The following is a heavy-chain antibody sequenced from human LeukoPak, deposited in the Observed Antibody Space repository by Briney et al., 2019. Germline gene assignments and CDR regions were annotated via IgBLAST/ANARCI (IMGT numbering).Heavy chain of an antibody. Sequence: GGSLRLSCAASGFTFSSYSMNWVRQAPGKGLEWVSSISSSSSYIYYADSVKGRFTISRDNVKNSLYLQMNSLRAEDTAVYYCAREGTGVVIEWGQGTLVTVSS. CDR3: AREGTGVVIE. CDR1: GFTFSSYS. D-gene: IGHD3-3*01. CDR2: ISSSSSYI. J-gene: IGHJ4*02. V-gene: IGHV3-21*01.